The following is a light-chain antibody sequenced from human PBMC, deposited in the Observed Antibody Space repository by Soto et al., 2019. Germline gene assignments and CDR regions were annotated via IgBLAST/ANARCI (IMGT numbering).Light chain of an antibody. CDR2: EVS. CDR3: CSYAGGATYV. CDR1: SGDVGTYNL. J-gene: IGLJ1*01. V-gene: IGLV2-23*02. Sequence: VLTQPASVSGSPGQSITISCTGTSGDVGTYNLVSWYQQHPGKAPKLMISEVSKRPSGISSRFSGSKAGNTASLTISGLQAEDEADYHCCSYAGGATYVFGTGTK.